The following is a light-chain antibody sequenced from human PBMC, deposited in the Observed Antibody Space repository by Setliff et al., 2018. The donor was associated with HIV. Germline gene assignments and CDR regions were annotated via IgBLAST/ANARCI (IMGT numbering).Light chain of an antibody. J-gene: IGLJ1*01. Sequence: SSELAHPPSVSVAPGKTARITCGGNNIGSKSVHWYQQKPGQAPVLVISYDSDRPSGIPERFSGSNSGNTATLTISRVEAGDEADYYCQVWDSSSDQPYVFGTGTKVTVL. CDR2: YDS. CDR1: NIGSKS. CDR3: QVWDSSSDQPYV. V-gene: IGLV3-21*04.